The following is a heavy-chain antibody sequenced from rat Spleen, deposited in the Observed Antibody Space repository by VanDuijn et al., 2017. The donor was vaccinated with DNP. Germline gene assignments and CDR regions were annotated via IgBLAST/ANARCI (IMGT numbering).Heavy chain of an antibody. Sequence: QVQLKESGPGLVQPSETLSLTCTVSGFSLTTYSVSWVRQPSGKGPEWMGKMWYDGDTAYNSAIKSRLSISRDTSKSQVFLKMNSLQTDDTGTYYCTSDSLNSSSFVYWGQGSLVTVSS. CDR3: TSDSLNSSSFVY. V-gene: IGHV2-63*01. CDR1: GFSLTTYS. J-gene: IGHJ3*01. D-gene: IGHD1-2*01. CDR2: MWYDGDT.